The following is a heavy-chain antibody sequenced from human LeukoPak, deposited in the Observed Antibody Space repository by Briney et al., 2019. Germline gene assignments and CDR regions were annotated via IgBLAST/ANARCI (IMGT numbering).Heavy chain of an antibody. CDR1: GFTFSSYS. J-gene: IGHJ4*02. D-gene: IGHD6-19*01. CDR2: ISSSGSYI. CDR3: ASNIAVAATGY. V-gene: IGHV3-21*01. Sequence: PGGSLRLSCAASGFTFSSYSMNWVRPAPGKGLEWVSSISSSGSYIYYADSVKGRFTISRDNAKNSLYLQMNSLRAEDTAVYYCASNIAVAATGYWGQGTLVTVSS.